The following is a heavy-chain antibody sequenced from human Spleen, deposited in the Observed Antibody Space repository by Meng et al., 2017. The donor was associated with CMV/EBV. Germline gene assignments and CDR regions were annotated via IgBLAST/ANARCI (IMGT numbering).Heavy chain of an antibody. Sequence: GESLKISCAASGFTFSSYWMHWVRQAPGKGLVWVSRINSDGSSTTYADSVKGRFTISRDNAKNTLYLQMNSLRVEDTAVYYCAREGYNSYSAVFDIWGQGTMVTVSS. CDR1: GFTFSSYW. CDR3: AREGYNSYSAVFDI. D-gene: IGHD1-20*01. CDR2: INSDGSST. V-gene: IGHV3-74*01. J-gene: IGHJ3*02.